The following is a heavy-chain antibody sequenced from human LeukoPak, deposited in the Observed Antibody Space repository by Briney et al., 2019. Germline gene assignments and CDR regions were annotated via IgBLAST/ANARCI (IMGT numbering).Heavy chain of an antibody. CDR2: ISSSSSNI. V-gene: IGHV3-21*01. D-gene: IGHD5-18*01. CDR1: GFTFSSYS. Sequence: GGSLRLSCAASGFTFSSYSMNWVRQAPGKGLEWVSSISSSSSNIYYADSVKGRFTISRDNAKNSLYLQMNSLRAEDTAVYYCASVDTAMVDAFDIWGQGTMVTVSS. J-gene: IGHJ3*02. CDR3: ASVDTAMVDAFDI.